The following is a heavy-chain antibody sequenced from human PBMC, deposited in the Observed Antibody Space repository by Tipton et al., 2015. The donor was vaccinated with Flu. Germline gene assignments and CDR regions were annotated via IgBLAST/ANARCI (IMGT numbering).Heavy chain of an antibody. Sequence: LRLSCSVSADSISSNYWSWIRQSPGKGLEWIGYIYNTWSTNYNPSLKSRVTISVDTSKNQFSLNLRSVTAADTAVYYCARQDHGLDVWGQGTMVTVSS. CDR1: ADSISSNY. CDR3: ARQDHGLDV. J-gene: IGHJ3*01. V-gene: IGHV4-59*08. CDR2: IYNTWST.